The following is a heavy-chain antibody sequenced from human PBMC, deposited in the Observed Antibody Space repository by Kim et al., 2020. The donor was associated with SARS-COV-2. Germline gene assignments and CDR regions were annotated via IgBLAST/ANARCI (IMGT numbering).Heavy chain of an antibody. CDR1: GFTFSSYC. CDR3: PRVRIGDSYLFYY. D-gene: IGHD3-22*01. V-gene: IGHV3-74*01. J-gene: IGHJ4*02. Sequence: GGSLILSCAASGFTFSSYCMHWVRQAPGKGLVWVSGLICDWSMTRSASSVKGRFTPSRDNSKNTLYLQMNSRRVDETSVYYCPRVRIGDSYLFYYCGRVT. CDR2: LICDWSMT.